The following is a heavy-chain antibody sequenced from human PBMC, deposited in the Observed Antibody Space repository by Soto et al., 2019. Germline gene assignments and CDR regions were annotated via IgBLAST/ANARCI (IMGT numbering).Heavy chain of an antibody. CDR2: ISYIETNK. CDR1: GFSFRSYT. J-gene: IGHJ4*02. Sequence: HPGGSLRLSCAASGFSFRSYTMHWVRQAPGKGLEWVAHISYIETNKYYADSVKGRFTISRDNSKNTLYLQMNTLRADDTALYYCTREGKLEPITFDFWGQGTLVTVSS. CDR3: TREGKLEPITFDF. V-gene: IGHV3-30-3*01. D-gene: IGHD1-1*01.